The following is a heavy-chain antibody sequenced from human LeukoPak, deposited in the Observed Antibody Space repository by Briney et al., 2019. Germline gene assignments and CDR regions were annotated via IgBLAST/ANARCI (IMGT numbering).Heavy chain of an antibody. J-gene: IGHJ5*02. V-gene: IGHV4-59*12. D-gene: IGHD3-10*01. CDR1: GGSISSYY. CDR3: ARKGEHYYDSGKLWPAWFDL. Sequence: SETLSLTCTVSGGSISSYYWSWIRQPPGKGLEWIGYIYYSGSTYYNPSLKSRVTISVDTSKNQFSLKLSSVTAAGTAVYYCARKGEHYYDSGKLWPAWFDLWGQGTLVTVSS. CDR2: IYYSGST.